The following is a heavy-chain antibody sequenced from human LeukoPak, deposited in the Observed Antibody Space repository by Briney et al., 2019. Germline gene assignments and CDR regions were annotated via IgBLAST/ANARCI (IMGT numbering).Heavy chain of an antibody. D-gene: IGHD2/OR15-2a*01. CDR1: GFTFSSYS. J-gene: IGHJ4*02. V-gene: IGHV3-48*04. Sequence: GGSLRLSCAASGFTFSSYSMNWVRQAPGKGLEWVSYISSSSSTIYYADSVKGRFTISRDNAKNSLYLQMNSLRAEDTAVYYCARDSLRFSFDYWGQGTLVTVSS. CDR3: ARDSLRFSFDY. CDR2: ISSSSSTI.